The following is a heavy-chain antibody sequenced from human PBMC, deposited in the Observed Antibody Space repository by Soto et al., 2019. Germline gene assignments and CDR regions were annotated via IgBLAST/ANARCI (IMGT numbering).Heavy chain of an antibody. J-gene: IGHJ4*02. CDR2: SDFSGRLT. CDR1: GFTSI. D-gene: IGHD6-19*01. CDR3: ANILVGEWLVPGGY. V-gene: IGHV3-23*01. Sequence: EVQILESGGALIQPGGSLRLSCAASGFTSIMTWVRQAPGKGLEWVSASDFSGRLTYYADSVKGRVTIFRDTSVNTLFLQMNSRRTEDRAVYYCANILVGEWLVPGGYWGPGTMVTVSS.